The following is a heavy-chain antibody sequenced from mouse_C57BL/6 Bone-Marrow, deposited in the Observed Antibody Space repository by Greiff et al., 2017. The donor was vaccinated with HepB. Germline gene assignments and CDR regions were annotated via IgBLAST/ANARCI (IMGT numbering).Heavy chain of an antibody. J-gene: IGHJ2*01. D-gene: IGHD1-1*01. Sequence: QVQLQQPGAELVKPGASVKMSCKASGYTFTSYWITWVKQRPGQGLEWIGDIYPGSGSTNYNEKLKSKATLTVDTSSSTAYMQLSSLTSEDSAVYYCARRYYGSSLYYFDYWGQGTTLTVSS. CDR3: ARRYYGSSLYYFDY. V-gene: IGHV1-55*01. CDR2: IYPGSGST. CDR1: GYTFTSYW.